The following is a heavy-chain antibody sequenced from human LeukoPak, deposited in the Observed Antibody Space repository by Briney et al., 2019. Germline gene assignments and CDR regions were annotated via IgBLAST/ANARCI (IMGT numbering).Heavy chain of an antibody. CDR2: INHSGST. V-gene: IGHV4-34*01. J-gene: IGHJ4*02. Sequence: SETLSLTCAVYGGSFSGYYWSWIRQPPGKGLEWIGGINHSGSTNYNPSLKSRVTISVDTSKNQFSLKLSSVTAADTAVYYCARINSSGWYPYWGQGTLVTVSS. CDR3: ARINSSGWYPY. CDR1: GGSFSGYY. D-gene: IGHD6-19*01.